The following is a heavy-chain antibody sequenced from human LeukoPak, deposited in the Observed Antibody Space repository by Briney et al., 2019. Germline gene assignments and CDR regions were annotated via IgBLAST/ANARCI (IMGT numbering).Heavy chain of an antibody. CDR2: IYSGGST. V-gene: IGHV3-53*01. CDR1: GLIVSSNY. D-gene: IGHD6-19*01. CDR3: ARYTHSSGFDY. Sequence: PGGSLRLSCAASGLIVSSNYMSWVRQAPGKGLEWVSVIYSGGSTYYADSVKGRFTISRDNSKNTLYLQMNSLRAEDTAVYYRARYTHSSGFDYWGQGTLVTVSS. J-gene: IGHJ4*02.